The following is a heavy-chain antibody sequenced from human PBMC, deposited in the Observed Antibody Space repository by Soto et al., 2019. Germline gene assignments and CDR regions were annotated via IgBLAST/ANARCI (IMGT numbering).Heavy chain of an antibody. CDR2: IYSGGYT. V-gene: IGHV3-53*01. CDR1: GFTVSNNY. J-gene: IGHJ4*02. Sequence: EVQLVESGGGLIQPGGSLRLSCAVSGFTVSNNYMSWVRQAPGKGLEGVSVIYSGGYTAYGDSVKGRFTISRDNSKNKLILQRNSLGAKHRAVYSGGAARGGGGYWGQGTLVTVSS. D-gene: IGHD3-10*01. CDR3: GAARGGGGY.